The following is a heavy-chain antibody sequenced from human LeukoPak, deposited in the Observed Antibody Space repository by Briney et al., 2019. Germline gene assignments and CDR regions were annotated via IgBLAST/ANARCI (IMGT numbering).Heavy chain of an antibody. D-gene: IGHD4-23*01. V-gene: IGHV4-34*01. CDR1: SRVYSGYY. Sequence: ASEPVSLMCAVWSRVYSGYYWIGIRQPPGKGLEWIGEINHSGSTNYNPSRKSRVTISVDTSKKQFSLKLSSVTAADTAVYYCARGLGTLPAGGYWGQGTLVTVSS. CDR3: ARGLGTLPAGGY. CDR2: INHSGST. J-gene: IGHJ4*02.